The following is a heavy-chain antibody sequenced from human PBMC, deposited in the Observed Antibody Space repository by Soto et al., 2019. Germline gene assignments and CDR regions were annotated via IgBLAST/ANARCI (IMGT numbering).Heavy chain of an antibody. CDR1: GFTFDDYA. CDR2: ISWNSGSI. J-gene: IGHJ6*02. V-gene: IGHV3-9*01. CDR3: AKSWMLGDNYYYGMDV. Sequence: PVGSLRLSCAASGFTFDDYAMHWVRQAPGKGLEWVSGISWNSGSIGYADSVKGRFTISRDNAKNSLYLQMNSLRAEDTALYYCAKSWMLGDNYYYGMDVWGQGTTVTVSS. D-gene: IGHD1-26*01.